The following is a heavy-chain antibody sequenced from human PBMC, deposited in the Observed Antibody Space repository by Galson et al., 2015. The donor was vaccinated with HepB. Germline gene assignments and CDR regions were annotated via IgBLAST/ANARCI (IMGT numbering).Heavy chain of an antibody. CDR2: ISYDGSNK. V-gene: IGHV3-30*18. Sequence: SLRLSCAASGFTFSSYGMHWVRQAPGKGLEWVAVISYDGSNKYYADSVKGRFTISRDNSKNTLYLQMNSLRAEDTAVYYCAKDKRGGRRYSGYDLPDYWGQGTLVTVSS. CDR3: AKDKRGGRRYSGYDLPDY. CDR1: GFTFSSYG. J-gene: IGHJ4*02. D-gene: IGHD5-12*01.